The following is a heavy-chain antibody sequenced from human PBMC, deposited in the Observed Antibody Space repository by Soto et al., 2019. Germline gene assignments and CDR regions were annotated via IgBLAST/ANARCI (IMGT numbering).Heavy chain of an antibody. V-gene: IGHV3-21*01. CDR1: GFMFSAYT. CDR2: ITSNSDHI. Sequence: VGSLRLSCAASGFMFSAYTMSWVRQAPGKGLEWLSSITSNSDHIDYADSVRGRFTVSRDNARKSLYLQMDSLGAEDTGVYYCATPYYYNHWGPGILVTVSS. J-gene: IGHJ4*02. CDR3: ATPYYYNH.